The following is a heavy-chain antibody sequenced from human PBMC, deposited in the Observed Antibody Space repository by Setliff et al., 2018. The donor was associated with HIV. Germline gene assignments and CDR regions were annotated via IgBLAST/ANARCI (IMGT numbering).Heavy chain of an antibody. CDR1: GYTFNNYY. CDR2: INPSDNRT. D-gene: IGHD3-16*02. Sequence: ASVKVSCKASGYTFNNYYMHWVRQAPGQGLEWMGIINPSDNRTYYAQKFQGRVTMTRDTSTNSVYMELRSLRSEDTAVYYCARAYYDSVWGSHRYRFYYFDYWGQGSLVTVSS. V-gene: IGHV1-46*02. J-gene: IGHJ4*02. CDR3: ARAYYDSVWGSHRYRFYYFDY.